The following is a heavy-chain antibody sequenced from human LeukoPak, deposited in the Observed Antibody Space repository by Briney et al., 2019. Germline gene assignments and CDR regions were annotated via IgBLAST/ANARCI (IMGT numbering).Heavy chain of an antibody. Sequence: TSETLSLTCTVSGGSISSCYWSWIRHPPGKGLEWIGYIYYSGSSNYNPSLKSRVTISVDTSNNQFSLKLSSVTAADTPVYYCPRGSIAAAGPEVGSYYFDYWGQGTLVSVSS. D-gene: IGHD6-13*01. CDR3: PRGSIAAAGPEVGSYYFDY. CDR2: IYYSGSS. V-gene: IGHV4-59*01. CDR1: GGSISSCY. J-gene: IGHJ4*02.